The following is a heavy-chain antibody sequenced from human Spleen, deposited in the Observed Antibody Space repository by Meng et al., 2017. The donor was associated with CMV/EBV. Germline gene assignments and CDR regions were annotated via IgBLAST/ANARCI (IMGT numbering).Heavy chain of an antibody. J-gene: IGHJ4*02. V-gene: IGHV3-9*01. Sequence: GGSLRLSCAASGFTFDDYAMYWVRQAPGKGLEWVSGISWNSGSIGYADSVKGRFTISRDNSKNTLYLQMNSLRAEDTAVYYCAKASRGYYFDYWGQGTLVTVSS. CDR3: AKASRGYYFDY. CDR1: GFTFDDYA. D-gene: IGHD3-10*01. CDR2: ISWNSGSI.